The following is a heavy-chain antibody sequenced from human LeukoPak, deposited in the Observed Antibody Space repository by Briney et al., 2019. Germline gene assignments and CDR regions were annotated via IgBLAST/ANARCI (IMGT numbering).Heavy chain of an antibody. V-gene: IGHV4-59*01. CDR2: IYHSGST. Sequence: SETLSLTCTVSGDSISSYYWSWIRQPPGKGLEWIGYIYHSGSTNYNPSLKSRVTISADTSKDQFSLKLASVTAADTGVYYCATGYSSTWYYFDYWGQGTLVTVSS. CDR1: GDSISSYY. CDR3: ATGYSSTWYYFDY. D-gene: IGHD6-13*01. J-gene: IGHJ4*02.